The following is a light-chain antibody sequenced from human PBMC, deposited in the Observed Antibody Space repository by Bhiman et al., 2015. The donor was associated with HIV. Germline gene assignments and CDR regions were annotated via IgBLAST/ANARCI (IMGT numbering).Light chain of an antibody. Sequence: QSALTQPASVSGSPGQSITISCTGSSRDVGGYNYVSWYQQHPGKAPKVMIYDVSNRPSGVSNRFSGSKSGTSASLVIRGLQSEDESEYYCATWDDNLSADYFFGTGTKVTVL. V-gene: IGLV2-14*03. J-gene: IGLJ1*01. CDR3: ATWDDNLSADYF. CDR1: SRDVGGYNY. CDR2: DVS.